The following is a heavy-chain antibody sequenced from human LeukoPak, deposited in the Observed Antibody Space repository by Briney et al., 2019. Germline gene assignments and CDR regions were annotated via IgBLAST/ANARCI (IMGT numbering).Heavy chain of an antibody. CDR2: FDPEDGET. D-gene: IGHD3-3*01. Sequence: ASVKVSCKVSGYTLTELSMHWVRQAPGKGLEWMGGFDPEDGETIYAQKFQGRVTMTEDTYTDTAYMELRSLRSDDTAVYYCARRYYDFWSGYHKDDYWGQGTLVTVSS. CDR1: GYTLTELS. V-gene: IGHV1-24*01. J-gene: IGHJ4*02. CDR3: ARRYYDFWSGYHKDDY.